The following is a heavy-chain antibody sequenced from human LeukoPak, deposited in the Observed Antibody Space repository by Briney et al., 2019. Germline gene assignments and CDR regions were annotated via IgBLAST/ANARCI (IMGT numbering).Heavy chain of an antibody. CDR2: IYYSGST. V-gene: IGHV4-59*08. CDR1: GGSISSYY. Sequence: SETLSLTCTVSGGSISSYYWSWIRQPPGKGLEWIGYIYYSGSTYYNPSLKSRVTISVDTSKNQFSLKLSSVTAADTAVYYCARGGWLDPWGQGTLVTVSS. D-gene: IGHD3-16*01. J-gene: IGHJ5*02. CDR3: ARGGWLDP.